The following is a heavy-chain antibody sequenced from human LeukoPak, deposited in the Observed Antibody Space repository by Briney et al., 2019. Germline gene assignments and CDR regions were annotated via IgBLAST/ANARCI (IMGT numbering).Heavy chain of an antibody. CDR2: ISTSTGDT. Sequence: ASVKVSCKTSGYSVILYWISWVRQAPGQGPDGMGWISTSTGDTKYTQKLQGRFTLTTDTSTNTAYMEVNSLKSDDTCVYYCASHDNYGIFVNVDYWGQGTMVTVSS. D-gene: IGHD4-11*01. CDR3: ASHDNYGIFVNVDY. V-gene: IGHV1-18*01. CDR1: GYSVILYW. J-gene: IGHJ4*02.